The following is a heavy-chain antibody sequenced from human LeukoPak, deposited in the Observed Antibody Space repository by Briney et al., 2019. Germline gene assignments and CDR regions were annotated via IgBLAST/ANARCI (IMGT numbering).Heavy chain of an antibody. CDR1: GGSISSYY. V-gene: IGHV4-59*01. Sequence: SETLSLTCTVSGGSISSYYWSWIRQPPGKGLEWIGYIYYSGSTNYNPSLKSRVTISVDTSKNQFSLKLSSVTAAVTAVYYCARYHDFSDAFDIWGQGTMVTVSS. CDR3: ARYHDFSDAFDI. J-gene: IGHJ3*02. D-gene: IGHD3/OR15-3a*01. CDR2: IYYSGST.